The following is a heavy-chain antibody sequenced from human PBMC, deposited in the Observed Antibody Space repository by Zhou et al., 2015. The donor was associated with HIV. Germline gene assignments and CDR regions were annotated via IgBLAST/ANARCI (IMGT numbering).Heavy chain of an antibody. CDR2: IIPIFGTA. D-gene: IGHD5-24*01. Sequence: QVQLVQSGAEVKKPGSSVKVSCKASGGTFSSYAISWVRQAPGQGLEWMGGIIPIFGTANYAQKFQGRVTITADESTSTAYMELSSLRSEDTAVYYCARAVPGVPQMATITLDYFDYWGQGTLVTVSS. V-gene: IGHV1-69*12. J-gene: IGHJ4*02. CDR1: GGTFSSYA. CDR3: ARAVPGVPQMATITLDYFDY.